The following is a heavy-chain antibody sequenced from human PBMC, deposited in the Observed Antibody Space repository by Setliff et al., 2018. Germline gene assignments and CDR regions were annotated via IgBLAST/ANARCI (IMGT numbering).Heavy chain of an antibody. V-gene: IGHV3-11*04. Sequence: KTGGSLRLSCAASGFTFSDYYMTWIRQAPGKGLEWISYISGSGGIIKYADSVKGRFTISRDNAKKSLYLQMNIVRAEDTAVYYCARDSLHKLLWVTESSDSVDVWGQGTTVTVSS. CDR1: GFTFSDYY. CDR2: ISGSGGII. D-gene: IGHD3-10*01. J-gene: IGHJ6*02. CDR3: ARDSLHKLLWVTESSDSVDV.